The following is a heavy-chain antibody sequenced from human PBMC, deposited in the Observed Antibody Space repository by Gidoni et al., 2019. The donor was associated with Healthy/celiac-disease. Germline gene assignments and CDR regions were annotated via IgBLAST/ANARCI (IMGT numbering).Heavy chain of an antibody. D-gene: IGHD7-27*01. CDR3: ARSELTGILKGFDY. V-gene: IGHV4-31*03. Sequence: QVQLQESGPGLVKPSQTLSLTCTVSGGSISSGGYYWSWIRQHPGKGLEWIGYIYYSGSTYYNPSLKSRVTISVDTSKTQFSLKLSSVTAADTAVYYCARSELTGILKGFDYWGQGTLVTVSS. CDR1: GGSISSGGYY. CDR2: IYYSGST. J-gene: IGHJ4*02.